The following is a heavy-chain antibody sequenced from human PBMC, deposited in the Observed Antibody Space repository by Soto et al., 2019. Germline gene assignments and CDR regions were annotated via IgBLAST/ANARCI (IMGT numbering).Heavy chain of an antibody. CDR1: GGSISSYY. CDR2: IYYSGST. J-gene: IGHJ4*02. CDR3: AREEYSSSYFDY. V-gene: IGHV4-59*01. D-gene: IGHD6-6*01. Sequence: SETLSLTCTVSGGSISSYYWSWIRQPPGKGLEWIGYIYYSGSTNYNPSLKSRVTISVDTSKNQFSLKLSSVTAADTAVYYCAREEYSSSYFDYWGQGTLVTVSS.